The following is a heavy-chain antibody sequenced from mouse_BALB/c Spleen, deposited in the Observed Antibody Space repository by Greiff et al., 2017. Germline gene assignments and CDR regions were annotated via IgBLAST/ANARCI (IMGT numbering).Heavy chain of an antibody. CDR3: ARHLLRLHWYFDV. CDR2: ISSGGGST. D-gene: IGHD1-2*01. CDR1: GFAFSSYD. V-gene: IGHV5-12-1*01. J-gene: IGHJ1*01. Sequence: DVQLQESGGGLVKPGGSLKLSCAASGFAFSSYDMSWVRQTPEKRLEWVAYISSGGGSTYYPDTVKGRFTISRDNAKKTLYLQMSSLKSEDTAMYYCARHLLRLHWYFDVWGAGTTVTVSS.